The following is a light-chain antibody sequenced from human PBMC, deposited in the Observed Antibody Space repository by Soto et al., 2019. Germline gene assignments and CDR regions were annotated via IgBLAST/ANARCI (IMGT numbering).Light chain of an antibody. CDR2: EGS. J-gene: IGLJ1*01. Sequence: QSVLTQPASVSGSPVQSITISCTGTSSDVGSYNLVSWYQQHPGKAPKLMIYEGSKRPSGVSNRFSGSKSGNTASLTISGLQAEDEADYYCCSYAGSSTSPGYVFGTGTKSPS. V-gene: IGLV2-23*01. CDR1: SSDVGSYNL. CDR3: CSYAGSSTSPGYV.